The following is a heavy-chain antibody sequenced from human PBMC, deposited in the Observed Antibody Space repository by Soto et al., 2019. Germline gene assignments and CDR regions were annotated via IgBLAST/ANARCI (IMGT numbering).Heavy chain of an antibody. CDR1: GGSITSSNW. D-gene: IGHD3-10*01. J-gene: IGHJ4*02. V-gene: IGHV4-4*02. CDR3: ARRGGNLISNFDY. CDR2: MYHSGST. Sequence: QVQLQESGTGLVKPSGTLSLTCAVSGGSITSSNWWSWVRQPPGKGLERIGEMYHSGSTNYSPSLRSRVTISVDKSKNQFSLRLSSVTAADTAVYYCARRGGNLISNFDYWGQGTLVTVSS.